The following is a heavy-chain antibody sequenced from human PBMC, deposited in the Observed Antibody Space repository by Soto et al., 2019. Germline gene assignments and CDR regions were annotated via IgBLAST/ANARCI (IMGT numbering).Heavy chain of an antibody. D-gene: IGHD6-13*01. CDR2: INAGNGNT. Sequence: QVQLVQSGAEVKKPGASVKVSCKASGYTFTSYAMHWVRQAPGQRLEWMGWINAGNGNTKYSQKFQGRVTITRDTSASTVYMELSSLRSEDTAVYYCARDLKQQLACGYWGQGSLVAVSS. CDR3: ARDLKQQLACGY. CDR1: GYTFTSYA. J-gene: IGHJ4*02. V-gene: IGHV1-3*01.